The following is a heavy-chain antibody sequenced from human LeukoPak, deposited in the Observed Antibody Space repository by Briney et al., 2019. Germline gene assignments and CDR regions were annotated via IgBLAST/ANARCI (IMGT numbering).Heavy chain of an antibody. CDR1: GDFITAYY. CDR3: ARGSSSWPNDAFHI. J-gene: IGHJ3*02. D-gene: IGHD2-2*01. CDR2: VYYSGST. Sequence: SETLSLTCTVSGDFITAYYWSWIRQPPGKGLEWIGYVYYSGSTEYNPSLKSRVTISVDTSKNQFSLKLSSVTAADTAVYYCARGSSSWPNDAFHIWGQGTMVTVSS. V-gene: IGHV4-59*01.